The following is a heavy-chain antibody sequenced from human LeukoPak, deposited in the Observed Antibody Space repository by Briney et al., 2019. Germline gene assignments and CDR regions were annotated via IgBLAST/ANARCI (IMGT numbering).Heavy chain of an antibody. D-gene: IGHD3-10*01. CDR2: IYTSGST. CDR3: ARLYPSWGGSGSYYPGSFIDY. CDR1: GGSISSGSYY. J-gene: IGHJ4*02. V-gene: IGHV4-61*02. Sequence: SQTLSLTCTVSGGSISSGSYYWSWIRQPAGKGLEWIGRIYTSGSTNYNPSLKSRVTISVDTSKNQFSLKLSSVTAADTAVYYCARLYPSWGGSGSYYPGSFIDYWGQGTLVTVSS.